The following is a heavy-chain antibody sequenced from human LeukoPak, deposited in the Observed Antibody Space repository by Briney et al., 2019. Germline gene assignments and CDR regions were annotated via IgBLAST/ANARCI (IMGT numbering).Heavy chain of an antibody. CDR3: ARDPGAVADARAFDI. CDR1: GFTFSSYS. D-gene: IGHD6-19*01. CDR2: ISSSSSYI. J-gene: IGHJ3*02. V-gene: IGHV3-21*04. Sequence: GGSLRLSCAASGFTFSSYSMNWVRQAPGKGLEWVSSISSSSSYIYYADSVKGRFTISRDNAKNSLYLQMNSLRAEDTAVYYCARDPGAVADARAFDIWGQGTMVTVSS.